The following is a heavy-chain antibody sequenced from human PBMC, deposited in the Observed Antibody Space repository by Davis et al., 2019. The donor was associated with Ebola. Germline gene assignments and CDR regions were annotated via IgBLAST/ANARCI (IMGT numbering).Heavy chain of an antibody. CDR3: TKKSGEYHYFAMDV. CDR2: ITSSATST. Sequence: PGGSLRLSCAASGFTFSSYAMSWVRQAPGKGLEWVSGITSSATSTHYTDSVRGRFTISRDNSENTLYLQMNSLKGEDTAVYYCTKKSGEYHYFAMDVWGKGTTVTVSS. V-gene: IGHV3-23*01. CDR1: GFTFSSYA. J-gene: IGHJ6*04.